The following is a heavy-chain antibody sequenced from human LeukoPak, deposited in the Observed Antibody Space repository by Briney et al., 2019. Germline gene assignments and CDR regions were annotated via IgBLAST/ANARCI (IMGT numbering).Heavy chain of an antibody. D-gene: IGHD6-19*01. Sequence: SETLSLTCTVSGGSVSSGSYYWSWIRQPPGKGLEWIGYIYYSGSTNYNPSLKSRVTISVDTSKNQFSLKLSSVTAADTAVYYCARVEQWLFYFDYWGQGTLVTVSS. V-gene: IGHV4-61*01. CDR3: ARVEQWLFYFDY. CDR1: GGSVSSGSYY. CDR2: IYYSGST. J-gene: IGHJ4*02.